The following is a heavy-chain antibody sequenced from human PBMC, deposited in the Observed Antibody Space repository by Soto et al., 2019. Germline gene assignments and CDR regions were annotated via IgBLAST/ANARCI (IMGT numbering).Heavy chain of an antibody. CDR1: GFAFSGYA. V-gene: IGHV3-33*01. D-gene: IGHD2-2*01. CDR3: ARDKVTRYVDY. J-gene: IGHJ4*02. CDR2: IWYDGSTK. Sequence: GGSLRLSCAASGFAFSGYAMHWVRQAPGKGLEWVAIIWYDGSTKYYAESVRGRFTISRDNSKNTLDLQMNSLRGEDTAVYYCARDKVTRYVDYWCLGPPVTVA.